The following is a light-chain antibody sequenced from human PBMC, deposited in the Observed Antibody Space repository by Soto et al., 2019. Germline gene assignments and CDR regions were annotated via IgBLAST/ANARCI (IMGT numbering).Light chain of an antibody. Sequence: QTVVTQPPSVSEAPGQRVTISCTGSSSNIGAGYEAHWYQQVPGTAPKLLIYENNNRPSGVPDRFSGSKSGTSASLAITGLQAEDEAEYYCQSYDSSLSGYVFGTGTKLNVL. V-gene: IGLV1-40*01. CDR1: SSNIGAGYE. CDR2: ENN. CDR3: QSYDSSLSGYV. J-gene: IGLJ1*01.